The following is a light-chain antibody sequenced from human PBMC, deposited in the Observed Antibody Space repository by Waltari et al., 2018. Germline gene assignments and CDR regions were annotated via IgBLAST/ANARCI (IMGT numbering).Light chain of an antibody. CDR2: DDG. V-gene: IGLV3-21*02. Sequence: SNVLTQPPSVSVAPGQTARITCGASNIAIKSVYWYQQRPGQAPVLVAFDDGGRPSWIPDRFSGSKSGNTATLIISRVEAGDEADFYCQVWDKSSDPSFGGGTKVTVL. J-gene: IGLJ3*02. CDR1: NIAIKS. CDR3: QVWDKSSDPS.